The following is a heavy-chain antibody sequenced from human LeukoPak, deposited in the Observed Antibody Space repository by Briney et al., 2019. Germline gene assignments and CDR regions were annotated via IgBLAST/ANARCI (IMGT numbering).Heavy chain of an antibody. J-gene: IGHJ4*02. CDR1: GFTFSDHY. V-gene: IGHV3-11*04. Sequence: GGSLRLSCAASGFTFSDHYMGWIRQAPRKGLERLAYMSFTGGDIHYADSVKGRFTISRDNAKSSLYLQMNSLRAEDTAVYYCARDIVPPGLFFYYGGQGTLVTVSS. CDR2: MSFTGGDI. CDR3: ARDIVPPGLFFYY. D-gene: IGHD2-2*01.